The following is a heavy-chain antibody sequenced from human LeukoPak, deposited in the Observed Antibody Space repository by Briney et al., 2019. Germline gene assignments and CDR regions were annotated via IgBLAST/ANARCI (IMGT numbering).Heavy chain of an antibody. D-gene: IGHD2-8*01. J-gene: IGHJ4*02. CDR3: ARGGKCTNGVCFPDYYFDY. V-gene: IGHV1-8*03. CDR2: MNPNSGNT. Sequence: GASVKVSCKASGYTFTSYAMNWVRQAPGQGLEWMGWMNPNSGNTGYAQKFQGRVTITRNTSISTAYMELSSLRSEDTAVYYCARGGKCTNGVCFPDYYFDYWGQGTLVTVSS. CDR1: GYTFTSYA.